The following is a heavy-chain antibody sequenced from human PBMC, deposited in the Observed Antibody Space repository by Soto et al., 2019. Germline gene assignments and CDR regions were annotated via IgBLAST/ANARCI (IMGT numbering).Heavy chain of an antibody. D-gene: IGHD4-17*01. CDR3: ARAGGTTVTGLWHFDS. V-gene: IGHV3-33*01. Sequence: GGSLRLSCEASGFTFNTYSMHWVRQPPGKGLEWLAAIWYDGAQKYYADSVKGRFIISRDNSKKTLYLEMNSLRAEDTAVYYCARAGGTTVTGLWHFDSWGQGTLVTVSS. CDR2: IWYDGAQK. J-gene: IGHJ4*02. CDR1: GFTFNTYS.